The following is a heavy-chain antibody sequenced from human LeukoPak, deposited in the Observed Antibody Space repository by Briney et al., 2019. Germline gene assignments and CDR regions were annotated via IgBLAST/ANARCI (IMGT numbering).Heavy chain of an antibody. V-gene: IGHV4-39*07. CDR3: ARDVGPRVPVAFLDY. J-gene: IGHJ4*02. Sequence: SETLSLTCTVSGGSISSSSYYWGWIRQPPGKGLEWIGSIYYSGSTYYNPSLKSRVTISVDTSKNQFSLKLSSVTAADTAVYYCARDVGPRVPVAFLDYWGQGTLVTVSS. D-gene: IGHD6-19*01. CDR1: GGSISSSSYY. CDR2: IYYSGST.